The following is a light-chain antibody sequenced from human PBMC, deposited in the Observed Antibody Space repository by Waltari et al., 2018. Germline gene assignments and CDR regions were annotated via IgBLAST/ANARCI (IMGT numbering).Light chain of an antibody. CDR1: QSVSIY. V-gene: IGKV3-11*01. CDR3: QQRNILIT. J-gene: IGKJ5*01. Sequence: IVLTQSPATLSLSPGERATLSCRASQSVSIYLAWYQQKPGQAPRLLIYDASNRATGIPARFSGSGSGTDFTLTISSLEPEDFAVYYCQQRNILITFGQGTRLEIK. CDR2: DAS.